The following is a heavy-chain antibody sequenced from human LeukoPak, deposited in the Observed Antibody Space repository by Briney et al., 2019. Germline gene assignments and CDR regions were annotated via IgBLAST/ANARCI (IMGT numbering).Heavy chain of an antibody. J-gene: IGHJ4*02. CDR2: IRYDGSNK. CDR3: AKVRLPLVVVAATAPDY. V-gene: IGHV3-30*02. D-gene: IGHD2-15*01. Sequence: SGGSLRLSCAASGFTFSSYGMHWVRQAPGKGLEWVAFIRYDGSNKYYADSVKGRFTISRDNSKNTLYLQMNSLRAEDTAVYYCAKVRLPLVVVAATAPDYWGQGTLVTVSS. CDR1: GFTFSSYG.